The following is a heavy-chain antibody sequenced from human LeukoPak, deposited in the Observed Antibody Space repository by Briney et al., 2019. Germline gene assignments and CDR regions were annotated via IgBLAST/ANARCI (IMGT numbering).Heavy chain of an antibody. V-gene: IGHV4-39*01. Sequence: SETLPLTCTVSGGSISSSSYCWGWIRQPPGKGLEWIGSTYYSGSTYYNPSLESRVTISVDTSKNQFSLKLSSVTAADTAVYYCASAGSYSVDYWGQGTLVTVSS. CDR3: ASAGSYSVDY. J-gene: IGHJ4*02. CDR2: TYYSGST. D-gene: IGHD1-26*01. CDR1: GGSISSSSYC.